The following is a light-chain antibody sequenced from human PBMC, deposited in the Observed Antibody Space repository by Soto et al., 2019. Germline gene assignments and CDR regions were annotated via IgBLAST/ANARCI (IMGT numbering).Light chain of an antibody. CDR2: DAS. J-gene: IGKJ5*01. Sequence: EIVLTQSPATLSLSPWERATLSCRASQSVSNYLAWYQQKPGQAPRLLIYDASNRATGIPARFSGSGSGTDFTLTISSLEPEDFAVYYCQQRSNWPATLGQGTRLEIK. V-gene: IGKV3-11*01. CDR3: QQRSNWPAT. CDR1: QSVSNY.